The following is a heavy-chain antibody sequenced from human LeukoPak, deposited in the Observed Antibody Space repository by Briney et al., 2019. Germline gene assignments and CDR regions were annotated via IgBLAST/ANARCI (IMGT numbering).Heavy chain of an antibody. CDR1: GGSISSYY. CDR2: IYYSGST. CDR3: ARVPSGITMVRGVKGPYYYYGMDV. Sequence: SETLSLTCTVSGGSISSYYWSWIRQPPGKGLEWIGYIYYSGSTNYNPSLKSRVTISVDTSKNQFSLKLSSVTAADTAVYYCARVPSGITMVRGVKGPYYYYGMDVWGQGTTVTVSS. D-gene: IGHD3-10*01. V-gene: IGHV4-59*01. J-gene: IGHJ6*02.